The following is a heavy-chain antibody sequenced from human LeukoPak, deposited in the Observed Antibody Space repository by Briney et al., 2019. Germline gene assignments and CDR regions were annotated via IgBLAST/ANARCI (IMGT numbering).Heavy chain of an antibody. CDR3: ARASNYGGDIDY. J-gene: IGHJ4*02. Sequence: SETLSLTCAVSGGSISSGGYSWRWIRQPPGKGLEWIGYIYHSGSTYYNPSLKSRVTISVDRSKNQFSLKLSSVTAADTAVYYCARASNYGGDIDYWGQGTLVTVSS. D-gene: IGHD4-23*01. CDR1: GGSISSGGYS. CDR2: IYHSGST. V-gene: IGHV4-30-2*01.